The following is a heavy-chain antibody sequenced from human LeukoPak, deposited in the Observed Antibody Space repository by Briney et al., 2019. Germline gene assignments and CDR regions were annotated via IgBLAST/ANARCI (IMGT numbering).Heavy chain of an antibody. CDR1: GGSISSSSYY. CDR3: ARQEWELRYFDY. CDR2: IYYSGST. Sequence: SETLSLTCTVSGGSISSSSYYWGWIRQPPGKGLEWIGSIYYSGSTYYNPSLKSRVTISVDTSKNQFSLELSSVTAADTAVYYCARQEWELRYFDYWGQGTLVTVSS. D-gene: IGHD1-26*01. V-gene: IGHV4-39*01. J-gene: IGHJ4*02.